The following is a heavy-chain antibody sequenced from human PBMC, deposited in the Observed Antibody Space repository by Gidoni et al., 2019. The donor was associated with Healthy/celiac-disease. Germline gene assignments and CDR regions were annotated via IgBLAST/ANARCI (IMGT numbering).Heavy chain of an antibody. J-gene: IGHJ5*02. D-gene: IGHD6-19*01. CDR2: INHSGST. CDR3: ARAVRGYSSGPTGWFDP. Sequence: QVQLQQWGAGLLKPSETLSLTCAVYGGSFSGYYWSWIRQPPGKGLEWIGEINHSGSTNYNPSLKSRVTISVDTSKTQFSLKLSSVTAADTAVYYCARAVRGYSSGPTGWFDPWGQGTLVTVSS. V-gene: IGHV4-34*01. CDR1: GGSFSGYY.